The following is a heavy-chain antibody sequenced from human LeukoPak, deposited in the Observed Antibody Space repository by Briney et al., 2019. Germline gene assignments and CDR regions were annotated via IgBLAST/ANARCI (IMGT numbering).Heavy chain of an antibody. V-gene: IGHV4-59*01. CDR3: ARDYHKNAFDI. D-gene: IGHD1-14*01. CDR2: IYYSGST. J-gene: IGHJ3*02. CDR1: GGSISSYY. Sequence: SETLSLTCTVSGGSISSYYWSWIRQPPGKGLEWIGCIYYSGSTNYNPSLKSRVTISVDTSKNQFSLKLSSVTAADTAVYYCARDYHKNAFDIWGQGTMVTVSS.